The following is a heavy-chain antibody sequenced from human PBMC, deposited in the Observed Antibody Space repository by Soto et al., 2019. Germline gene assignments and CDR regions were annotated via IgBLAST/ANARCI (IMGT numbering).Heavy chain of an antibody. D-gene: IGHD3-3*01. V-gene: IGHV4-34*01. J-gene: IGHJ5*02. Sequence: PSETLSLTGAVYGGSVNGYYWNWIRQPPGKGLEWIGEINHTGVTHYNPSLKSRVTMSVDTSKNQFSLRLSSVTAADTAIYYCATRITVFGLLIPPFDLSGQGTHVTFSS. CDR3: ATRITVFGLLIPPFDL. CDR2: INHTGVT. CDR1: GGSVNGYY.